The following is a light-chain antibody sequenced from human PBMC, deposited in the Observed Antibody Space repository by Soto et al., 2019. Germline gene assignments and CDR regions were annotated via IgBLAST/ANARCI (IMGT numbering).Light chain of an antibody. CDR2: AAS. J-gene: IGKJ1*01. CDR3: LLDFSYFWA. V-gene: IGKV1-6*01. CDR1: QAIRTA. Sequence: AVELTQSTSSLSASVGDRVTITCRASQAIRTALGWYQQRPGKVPKLLIYAASTLQSGVPSRFSGSGSGTDFTLTISSLQPEDFATYYCLLDFSYFWAFGQGTKVDIK.